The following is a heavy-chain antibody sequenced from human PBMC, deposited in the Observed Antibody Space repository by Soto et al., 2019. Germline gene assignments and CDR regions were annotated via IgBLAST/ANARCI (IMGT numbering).Heavy chain of an antibody. CDR2: INPNSGGT. D-gene: IGHD3-16*01. CDR1: GYTFTGYY. V-gene: IGHV1-2*04. Sequence: QVQLVQSGAEVKKPGASVKVSCTASGYTFTGYYMHWVRQAPGQGLEWMGWINPNSGGTNYAQKCQGWVTMTRDTSISTAYMELSRLRSDDTAVYYCARDKTGGESNWYFDLWGRRTLVTVSS. CDR3: ARDKTGGESNWYFDL. J-gene: IGHJ2*01.